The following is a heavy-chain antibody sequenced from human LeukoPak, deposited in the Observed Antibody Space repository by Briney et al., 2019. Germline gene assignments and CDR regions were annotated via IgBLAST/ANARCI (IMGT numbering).Heavy chain of an antibody. Sequence: GGSLRLSCAASGFTFSSYDMHWVRQATGKGLEWVSAIGTAGDIYYPGSVKGRFTISRENAKNSLYLQMNSLRAGDTAVYYCARAGYSSTWYSRYFDLWGRGTLVTVSS. J-gene: IGHJ2*01. CDR3: ARAGYSSTWYSRYFDL. D-gene: IGHD6-13*01. CDR2: IGTAGDI. CDR1: GFTFSSYD. V-gene: IGHV3-13*01.